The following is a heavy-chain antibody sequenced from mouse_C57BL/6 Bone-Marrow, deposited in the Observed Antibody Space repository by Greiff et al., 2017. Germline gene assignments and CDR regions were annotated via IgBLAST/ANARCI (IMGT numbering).Heavy chain of an antibody. CDR3: ARTYDYDDYTMDY. J-gene: IGHJ4*01. CDR1: GYTFTNYW. Sequence: VKLQQPGAELVKPGASVKLSCKASGYTFTNYWMHWVKQRPGQGLAWIGMMHPNGGSPDYNEKFKSEAPLSVDKSSRTAYMELSSLTSEDSAVYYCARTYDYDDYTMDYWGQGTSVTVSS. CDR2: MHPNGGSP. D-gene: IGHD2-4*01. V-gene: IGHV1-64*01.